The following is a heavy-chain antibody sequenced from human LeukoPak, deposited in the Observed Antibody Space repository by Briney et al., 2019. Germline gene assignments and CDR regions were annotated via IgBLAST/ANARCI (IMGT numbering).Heavy chain of an antibody. CDR1: GFTFSSYW. J-gene: IGHJ4*02. CDR3: ARDLDY. V-gene: IGHV3-7*04. Sequence: GGSLRLSCVASGFTFSSYWMTWVRQAPGKGLELVATIKPDGSDKYYVDSMKGRSTISRDNAKNSVSLQMNSLRVEDTAVYYCARDLDYWGRGTLVTVSS. CDR2: IKPDGSDK.